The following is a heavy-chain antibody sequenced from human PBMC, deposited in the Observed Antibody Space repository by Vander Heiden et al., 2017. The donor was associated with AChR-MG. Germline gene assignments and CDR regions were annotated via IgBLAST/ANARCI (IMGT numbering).Heavy chain of an antibody. CDR2: IYPGDSDT. D-gene: IGHD5-12*01. Sequence: EVQLVQSGAEVNKPGESLKISCKGSGYIHISYWIGWVRQMPGKGLEWMGIIYPGDSDTRYSPSFQGQVTISADKSISTAYLQWSSLKASDTAMYYCASQRWLRGMLAFDYWGQGTLVTVSS. CDR3: ASQRWLRGMLAFDY. J-gene: IGHJ4*02. V-gene: IGHV5-51*01. CDR1: GYIHISYW.